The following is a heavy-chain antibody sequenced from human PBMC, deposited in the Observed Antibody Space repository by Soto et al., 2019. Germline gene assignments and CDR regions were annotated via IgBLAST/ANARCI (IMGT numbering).Heavy chain of an antibody. Sequence: QVQLVQSGPEVGKPGASVKVSCKASGYTFTGYYLHWVRQAPGQGLEWMGYINPDSGRTRYAQKFQGTVTMTRDTSITTAYLELSSLKYDDSAIFYCALSFSQTNIDVLGQGTTVIVSS. CDR3: ALSFSQTNIDV. J-gene: IGHJ6*01. CDR2: INPDSGRT. CDR1: GYTFTGYY. V-gene: IGHV1-2*02.